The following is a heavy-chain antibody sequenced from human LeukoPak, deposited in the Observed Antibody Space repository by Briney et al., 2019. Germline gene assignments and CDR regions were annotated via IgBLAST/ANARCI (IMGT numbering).Heavy chain of an antibody. CDR3: AKGMESTRHRGAFDI. J-gene: IGHJ3*02. V-gene: IGHV3-23*01. CDR1: GGSISSSSYY. Sequence: ETLSLTCTVSGGSISSSSYYWGWIRQPPGKGLEWVSGISGSGGSTYYADSVKGRFTISRDNSKNTLYLQMNSLRAEDTAVYYCAKGMESTRHRGAFDIWGQGTMVTVSS. CDR2: ISGSGGST. D-gene: IGHD1-1*01.